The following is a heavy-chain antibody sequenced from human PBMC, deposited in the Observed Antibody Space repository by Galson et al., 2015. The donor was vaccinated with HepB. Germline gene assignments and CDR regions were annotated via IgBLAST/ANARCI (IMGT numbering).Heavy chain of an antibody. V-gene: IGHV3-48*02. CDR3: ARCVSSSWYRQGVRFDY. J-gene: IGHJ4*03. CDR2: ISSSSSTI. Sequence: SLRLSCAASGFTFSSYSMNWVRQAPGKGLEWVSYISSSSSTIYYADSVKGRFTISRDNAKNSLYLQMNSLRDEDTAVYYCARCVSSSWYRQGVRFDYWGQGTTVTVSS. CDR1: GFTFSSYS. D-gene: IGHD6-13*01.